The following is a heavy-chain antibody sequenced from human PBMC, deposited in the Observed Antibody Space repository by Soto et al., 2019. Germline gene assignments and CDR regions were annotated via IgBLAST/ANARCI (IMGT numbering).Heavy chain of an antibody. V-gene: IGHV4-59*01. D-gene: IGHD3-3*01. CDR1: GGSISSYD. CDR2: IYYSGST. Sequence: SETLSLTCTASGGSISSYDWSWIRQAPGKGLEWIGYIYYSGSTNYNPSLKSRVTISVDTSKNQFSLKLSSVTAADTAVYYCLRGYYDFWSGSSDAFDIWGQGTMVTVSS. CDR3: LRGYYDFWSGSSDAFDI. J-gene: IGHJ3*02.